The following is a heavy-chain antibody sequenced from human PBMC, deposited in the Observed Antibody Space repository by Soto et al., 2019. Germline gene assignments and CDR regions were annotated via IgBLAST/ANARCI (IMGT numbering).Heavy chain of an antibody. CDR3: ARHDKRISNPFRNYYYYYYMDV. V-gene: IGHV4-39*01. CDR2: IYHSGST. Sequence: SETLSLTCTVSGGSISSRGYYWGWIRQPPGKGLEWIGSIYHSGSTDYSPSLKSRVSISVDTSKNQFSLKLGSVTAADTAVYYCARHDKRISNPFRNYYYYYYMDVWGKGATVTVSS. D-gene: IGHD4-4*01. J-gene: IGHJ6*03. CDR1: GGSISSRGYY.